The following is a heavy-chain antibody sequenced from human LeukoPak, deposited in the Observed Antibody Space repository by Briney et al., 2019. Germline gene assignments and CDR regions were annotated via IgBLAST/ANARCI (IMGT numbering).Heavy chain of an antibody. J-gene: IGHJ4*02. CDR1: GITVDSNY. Sequence: QTGGSLRLSCAASGITVDSNYMSWVRQAPGKGLEWVSVISSGGTTYYAESVKGRFTISKDNSKNTLYLQMNRLRVDDTAVYYCARVLRGYDSSAHYYHYFDYWGQGTLVTVSS. D-gene: IGHD3-22*01. CDR2: ISSGGTT. CDR3: ARVLRGYDSSAHYYHYFDY. V-gene: IGHV3-66*01.